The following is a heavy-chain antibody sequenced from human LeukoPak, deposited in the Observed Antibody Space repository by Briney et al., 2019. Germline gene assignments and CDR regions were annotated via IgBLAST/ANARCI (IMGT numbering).Heavy chain of an antibody. D-gene: IGHD5-12*01. J-gene: IGHJ6*02. Sequence: GGSLRLSCAASGFTFSSYAMSWVRQAPGKGLDWVSGISGSGGSTDYADSVKGRFTISRDDSKNTLYLQMNSLRAEDTAVYYCAKEEWLRRDFHGMDVWGQGTTVTVSS. CDR1: GFTFSSYA. CDR3: AKEEWLRRDFHGMDV. CDR2: ISGSGGST. V-gene: IGHV3-23*01.